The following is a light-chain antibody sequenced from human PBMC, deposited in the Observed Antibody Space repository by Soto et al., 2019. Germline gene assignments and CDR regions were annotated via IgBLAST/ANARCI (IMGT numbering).Light chain of an antibody. V-gene: IGKV1-12*01. Sequence: DIQMTQSPSSMSASLGDRVTITCRASLGITYWLAWYQQRPGRAPKCLIYAASILESGVPSRFTGSGSGTNFTLTINDLQPEDFATYFCQQANSFPLTFGQGTRLEIK. CDR3: QQANSFPLT. CDR2: AAS. CDR1: LGITYW. J-gene: IGKJ5*01.